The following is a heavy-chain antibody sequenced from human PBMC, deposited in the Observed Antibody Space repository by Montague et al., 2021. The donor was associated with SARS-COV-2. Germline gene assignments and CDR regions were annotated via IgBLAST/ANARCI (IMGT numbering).Heavy chain of an antibody. CDR2: INHSGST. Sequence: SETLSLTCAVYGGSFSSYYWSWIRQLPRKGLVGRGEINHSGSTNYYPSLKNRVTISLDTSKNQFSLKLSSVTAADTAVYYCARGYQLRFLEWSSRQSTFDYWGQGTLVTVSS. CDR1: GGSFSSYY. D-gene: IGHD3-3*01. V-gene: IGHV4-34*01. J-gene: IGHJ4*02. CDR3: ARGYQLRFLEWSSRQSTFDY.